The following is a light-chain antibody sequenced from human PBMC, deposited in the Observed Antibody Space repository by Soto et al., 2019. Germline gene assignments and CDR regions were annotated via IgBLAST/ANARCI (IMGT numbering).Light chain of an antibody. CDR1: SRDVGGYNY. J-gene: IGLJ2*01. CDR2: EVS. Sequence: QSVLTQPASVSGSPGQSITISCTGTSRDVGGYNYVSWHQQHPGKAPKVIITEVSNRPSGGSNRFSGSKSGNTASLTISGLQAEDEADYYCSSYISSSTFVVFGGGTKLTVL. V-gene: IGLV2-14*01. CDR3: SSYISSSTFVV.